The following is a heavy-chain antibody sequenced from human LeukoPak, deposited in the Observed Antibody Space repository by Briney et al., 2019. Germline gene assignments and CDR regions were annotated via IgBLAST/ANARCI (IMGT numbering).Heavy chain of an antibody. D-gene: IGHD3-3*01. CDR1: GFTFSSYS. Sequence: GGSLRLSCAASGFTFSSYSMNWVRQAPGKGLEWVSSISSSSSYIYYADSVKGRFTISRDNAKNSLCLQMNSLRAEDTAVYYCARDLARTSYYDFWSGYYATGLGYYYYGMDVWGQGTTVTVSS. J-gene: IGHJ6*02. CDR3: ARDLARTSYYDFWSGYYATGLGYYYYGMDV. V-gene: IGHV3-21*01. CDR2: ISSSSSYI.